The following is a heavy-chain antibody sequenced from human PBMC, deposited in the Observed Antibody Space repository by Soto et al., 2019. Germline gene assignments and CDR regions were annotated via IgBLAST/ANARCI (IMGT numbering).Heavy chain of an antibody. CDR2: MSYDGSNT. CDR1: GFIFSNNG. D-gene: IGHD2-8*02. J-gene: IGHJ4*01. Sequence: GGSLRLSCVGSGFIFSNNGMHWVRQTPGKGLEWVAFMSYDGSNTFYADSVKGRFTISRDNSKNTLFLQMSNLTAEDTAVYYCTIVRVAYSALDHWGQGTLVTVSS. CDR3: TIVRVAYSALDH. V-gene: IGHV3-30*02.